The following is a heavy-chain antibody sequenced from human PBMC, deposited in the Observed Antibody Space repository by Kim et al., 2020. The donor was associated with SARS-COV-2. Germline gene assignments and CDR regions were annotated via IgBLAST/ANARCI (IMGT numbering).Heavy chain of an antibody. Sequence: GGSLRLSCAASGFTFSDYGMAWVRQAPGKGLEWVSSISASARSTFYAASVKGRFTISRDNSKNTLYLQMNSLRAEDTALYYCTTGTTGYYDYWGHVTLVTVS. J-gene: IGHJ4*01. CDR1: GFTFSDYG. V-gene: IGHV3-23*01. CDR2: ISASARST. D-gene: IGHD3-9*01. CDR3: TTGTTGYYDY.